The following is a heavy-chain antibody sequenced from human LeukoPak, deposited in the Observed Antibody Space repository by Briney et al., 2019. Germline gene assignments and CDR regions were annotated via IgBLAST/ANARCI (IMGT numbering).Heavy chain of an antibody. V-gene: IGHV3-48*01. J-gene: IGHJ3*01. Sequence: GGSLRLACAASGISFGSYVMNWVRQAPGKGPEWLAYITNDGTTIYYADSVKGRFTISRDNAKKSLFLQMSSLRADDTAVYYCARLLNYLDSSGNNHDAFDLWGQGTMVTVSS. CDR3: ARLLNYLDSSGNNHDAFDL. D-gene: IGHD3-22*01. CDR1: GISFGSYV. CDR2: ITNDGTTI.